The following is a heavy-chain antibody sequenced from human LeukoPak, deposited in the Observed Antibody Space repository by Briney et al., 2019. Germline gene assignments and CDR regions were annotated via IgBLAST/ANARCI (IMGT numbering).Heavy chain of an antibody. Sequence: APVKVSSTPSEYTFSRCGVSWVRQAPGQGLECRGWISGYSGNTNYTQKVHGRVTMTTDTSTTTAYMELRSLRSDDTAVYYCARVGCSGGDCYSSADHWGQGTLVTVSS. V-gene: IGHV1-18*01. D-gene: IGHD2-15*01. CDR1: EYTFSRCG. CDR2: ISGYSGNT. CDR3: ARVGCSGGDCYSSADH. J-gene: IGHJ5*02.